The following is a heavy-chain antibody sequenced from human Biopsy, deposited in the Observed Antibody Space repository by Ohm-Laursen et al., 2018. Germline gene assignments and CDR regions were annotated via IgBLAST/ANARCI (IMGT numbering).Heavy chain of an antibody. J-gene: IGHJ4*02. D-gene: IGHD2-8*01. V-gene: IGHV1-2*02. CDR1: SYTFTDCN. Sequence: SVTPSCKASSYTFTDCNTHWMRHAPGHGREWLGYINCKTGATNYAQKFQGTVTMTRDTSISKAYLALGSLRTADTAIYYCARDPLNGHKHFDYWGQGSLVTVSS. CDR2: INCKTGAT. CDR3: ARDPLNGHKHFDY.